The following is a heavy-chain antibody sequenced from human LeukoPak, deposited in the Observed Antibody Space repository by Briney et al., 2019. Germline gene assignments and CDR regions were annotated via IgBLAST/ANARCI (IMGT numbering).Heavy chain of an antibody. D-gene: IGHD3-3*01. CDR3: ARHTGSLYDFWSGYIDY. J-gene: IGHJ4*02. CDR2: INPNSGGT. Sequence: ASVKVSCKTSGYTFTGYYMHWVRQAPGQGLEWMGWINPNSGGTNYAQKLQGRVTMTRDTSISTAYMELRSLRSDDTAVYYCARHTGSLYDFWSGYIDYWGQGTLVTVSS. V-gene: IGHV1-2*02. CDR1: GYTFTGYY.